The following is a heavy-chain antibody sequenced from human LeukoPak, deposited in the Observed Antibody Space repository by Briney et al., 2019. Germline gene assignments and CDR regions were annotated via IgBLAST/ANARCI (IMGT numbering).Heavy chain of an antibody. J-gene: IGHJ4*02. CDR2: INPNSGGT. CDR3: ARGPPMYDILTGYSY. V-gene: IGHV1-2*02. Sequence: ASVKVSCKASGYTFTGYYMHWVRQAPGQGLEWMGWINPNSGGTNYAQKSQGRVTMTRDTSISTAYMELSRLRSDDTAVYYCARGPPMYDILTGYSYWGQGTLVTVSS. D-gene: IGHD3-9*01. CDR1: GYTFTGYY.